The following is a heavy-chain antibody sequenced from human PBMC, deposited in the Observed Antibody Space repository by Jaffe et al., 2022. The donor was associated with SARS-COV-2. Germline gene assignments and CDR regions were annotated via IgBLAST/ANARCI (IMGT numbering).Heavy chain of an antibody. CDR2: INPSGGST. CDR1: GYTFTSYY. D-gene: IGHD6-13*01. J-gene: IGHJ6*02. CDR3: AKEKSAGATLYYFYYGMDV. V-gene: IGHV1-46*01. Sequence: QVQVVQSGAEVRKPGASVKVSCKASGYTFTSYYMHWVRQAPGQGLEWLGVINPSGGSTSYAQKFLGRVTLTTDTSTSTVYMELSSLRSEDTAVYYCAKEKSAGATLYYFYYGMDVWGQGTTVTVSS.